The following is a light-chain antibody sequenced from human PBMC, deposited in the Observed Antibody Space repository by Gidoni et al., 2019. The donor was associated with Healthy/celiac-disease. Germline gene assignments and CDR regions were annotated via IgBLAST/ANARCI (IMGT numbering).Light chain of an antibody. CDR2: LGS. J-gene: IGKJ2*01. CDR3: MQALPPYT. CDR1: QSLLHSNGYNY. Sequence: DIVMTQSPLPLPVPPGEPASISCRSSQSLLHSNGYNYLDWYLQKPGQSPQLLIYLGSNRASGVPDRFSGSGSGTDFTLTISRVEAEDVGVYYCMQALPPYTFGQXTKLEIK. V-gene: IGKV2-28*01.